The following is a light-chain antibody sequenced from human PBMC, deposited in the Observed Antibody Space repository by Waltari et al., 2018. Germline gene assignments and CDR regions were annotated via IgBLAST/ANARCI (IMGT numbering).Light chain of an antibody. CDR1: ILGNKY. CDR3: QALGSNRWV. J-gene: IGLJ3*02. V-gene: IGLV3-1*01. Sequence: SYELTQPPSVSVSPGQTASITCSGDILGNKYASWYQHKPGQSPLLVIYEDLKRPSGIPDRFSGSKSGNTATLTISGTQSMDDADYYCQALGSNRWVFGGGTKLTVL. CDR2: EDL.